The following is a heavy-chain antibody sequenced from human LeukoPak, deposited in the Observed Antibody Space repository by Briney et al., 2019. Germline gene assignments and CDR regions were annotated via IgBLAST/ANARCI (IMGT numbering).Heavy chain of an antibody. D-gene: IGHD2-15*01. CDR2: IYPGDSDT. CDR1: GYSFTSYW. CDR3: ARLALGGCSGGSCYFDY. J-gene: IGHJ4*02. Sequence: GESLKISCKGSGYSFTSYWIGWVRQMPGKGLEWMGIIYPGDSDTRYSPSFQGQVTISADKSISTAYLQLSSLKASDTAMYYCARLALGGCSGGSCYFDYWGQGTLVTVSP. V-gene: IGHV5-51*01.